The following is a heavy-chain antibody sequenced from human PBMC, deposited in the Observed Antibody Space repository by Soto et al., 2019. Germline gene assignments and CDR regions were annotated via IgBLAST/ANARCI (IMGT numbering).Heavy chain of an antibody. CDR2: ISAYNGNT. CDR3: ARLGGSYAVPHFDY. D-gene: IGHD1-26*01. Sequence: ASVKVFCKASGYTFTSYGISWVRQAPGQGLEWMGWISAYNGNTNYAQKLQGRVTMTTDTSTSTAYMELRSLTAADTAVYYCARLGGSYAVPHFDYWGQGTLVTVSS. CDR1: GYTFTSYG. J-gene: IGHJ4*02. V-gene: IGHV1-18*01.